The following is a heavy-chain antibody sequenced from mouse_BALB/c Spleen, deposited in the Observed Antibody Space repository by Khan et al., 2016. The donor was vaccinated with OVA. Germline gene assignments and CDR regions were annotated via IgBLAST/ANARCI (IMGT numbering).Heavy chain of an antibody. D-gene: IGHD2-2*01. J-gene: IGHJ3*01. CDR2: IYPGSGNT. V-gene: IGHV1-77*01. CDR3: ARSGIGSFAY. Sequence: QVQLQQSGAELARPGASVKLSCKASGYTFTDYYINWVKQRTGQGLEWIGEIYPGSGNTYYNEKFKDKATLTADKSSSTAFMQLNSLTSEDSPVYFCARSGIGSFAYWGQGTLVTVSA. CDR1: GYTFTDYY.